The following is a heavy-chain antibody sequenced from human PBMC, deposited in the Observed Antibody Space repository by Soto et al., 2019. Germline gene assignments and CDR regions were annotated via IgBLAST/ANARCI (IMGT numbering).Heavy chain of an antibody. V-gene: IGHV3-23*01. CDR2: ISGSGGST. Sequence: GGSLRLSCAASGFTFSSYAMSWVRQAPGKGLEWVSAISGSGGSTYYADSVKGRFTISRDNSKNTLYLQMNSLRAEDTAVYCCAKAPYIPKMTTVTLAGYYFDYWGQGTLVTVSS. CDR1: GFTFSSYA. D-gene: IGHD4-17*01. CDR3: AKAPYIPKMTTVTLAGYYFDY. J-gene: IGHJ4*02.